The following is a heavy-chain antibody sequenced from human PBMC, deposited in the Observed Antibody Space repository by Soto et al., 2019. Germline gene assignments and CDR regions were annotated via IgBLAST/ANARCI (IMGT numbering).Heavy chain of an antibody. CDR2: INAGNGNT. CDR1: GYTFTSYA. Sequence: QVQLVQSGAEVKKPGASVKVSCKASGYTFTSYAMHWVRQAPGQRLEWMGWINAGNGNTKYSQKFQGRVTITRDTSEITAYMELSSLRSEDTAVYYCARGESFQLLAHYWGQGTLVTVSS. V-gene: IGHV1-3*01. J-gene: IGHJ4*02. CDR3: ARGESFQLLAHY. D-gene: IGHD3-3*01.